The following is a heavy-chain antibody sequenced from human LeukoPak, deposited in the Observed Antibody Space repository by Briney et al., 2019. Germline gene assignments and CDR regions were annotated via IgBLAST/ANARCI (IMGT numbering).Heavy chain of an antibody. V-gene: IGHV3-7*01. D-gene: IGHD2-8*01. CDR3: ARLKDDVTKFDS. CDR2: IKQDGSQI. Sequence: PGGSLRLSCAASGFTFSNHVMNWVRQAPGKGLEGVANIKQDGSQIHYADSVKGRFTISRDNAKNSLFLQMNSLRVQDTAVYYCARLKDDVTKFDSWGQGTLVTVSS. J-gene: IGHJ4*02. CDR1: GFTFSNHV.